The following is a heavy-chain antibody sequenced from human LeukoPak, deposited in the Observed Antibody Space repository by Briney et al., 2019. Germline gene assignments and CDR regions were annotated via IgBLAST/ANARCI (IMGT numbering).Heavy chain of an antibody. CDR2: INPNSGGT. CDR3: ARANSCWYGSKNNWLDP. D-gene: IGHD6-19*01. CDR1: GYTFTGYY. Sequence: ASVKVPCKASGYTFTGYYMHWVRQAPGQGLEWMGWINPNSGGTNYAQKLQGRVTMTRDTSISTAYMELSRLRSDDTAVYYCARANSCWYGSKNNWLDPWGQGTLVTVSS. J-gene: IGHJ5*02. V-gene: IGHV1-2*02.